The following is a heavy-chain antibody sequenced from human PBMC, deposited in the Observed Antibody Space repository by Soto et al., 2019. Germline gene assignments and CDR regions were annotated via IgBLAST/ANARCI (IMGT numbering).Heavy chain of an antibody. D-gene: IGHD3-22*01. Sequence: QVQLVESGGGVVQPGRSLRLSCAASGFTFSSYAMHWVRQAPGKGLEWVAVISYDGSNKYYADSVKGRFTISRDNSKNTLYLQMNSLRAEDTAVYYCASYYYDSSGIPDAFDIWVQGTMVTVSS. CDR1: GFTFSSYA. CDR3: ASYYYDSSGIPDAFDI. V-gene: IGHV3-30-3*01. CDR2: ISYDGSNK. J-gene: IGHJ3*02.